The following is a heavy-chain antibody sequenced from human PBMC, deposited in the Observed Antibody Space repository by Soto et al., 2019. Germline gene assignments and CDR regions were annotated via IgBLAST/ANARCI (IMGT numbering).Heavy chain of an antibody. CDR1: GFTFSSYA. V-gene: IGHV3-23*01. CDR2: MSGSGGST. Sequence: GGSLSLSCAASGFTFSSYALRWVRQALGKGLERVSAMSGSGGSTYNTGSVKGRYTISRDNSKNTVYLKITSLRAEDTAVYYCAKDTRDVWGQGTTVTVSS. CDR3: AKDTRDV. J-gene: IGHJ6*02.